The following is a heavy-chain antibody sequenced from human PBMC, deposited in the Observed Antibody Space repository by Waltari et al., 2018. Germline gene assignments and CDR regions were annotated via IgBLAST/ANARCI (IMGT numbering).Heavy chain of an antibody. Sequence: QVQLVQSGAEVKKPGSSVKVSCKASGGTFSSYAISWVRQALGQGLEWMGRIIPIFGTANYAQKFQGRVTITADKSTSTAYMELSSLRSEDTAVYYCARGYSGYGIYYYYGMDVWGQGTTVTVSS. V-gene: IGHV1-69*08. CDR2: IIPIFGTA. CDR1: GGTFSSYA. D-gene: IGHD5-12*01. CDR3: ARGYSGYGIYYYYGMDV. J-gene: IGHJ6*02.